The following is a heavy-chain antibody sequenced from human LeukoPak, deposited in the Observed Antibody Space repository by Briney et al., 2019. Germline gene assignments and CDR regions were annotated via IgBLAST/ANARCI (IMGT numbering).Heavy chain of an antibody. CDR1: GYTFTSYY. J-gene: IGHJ6*03. V-gene: IGHV1-46*01. CDR2: INPSGGST. CDR3: ARDSSLSTYYYYMDV. Sequence: ASVKVSCKASGYTFTSYYMHWVRQAPGQGLEWMGIINPSGGSTSYAQKFQGRVTMTRDMSTSTVYMELSSLRSEDTAVYYCARDSSLSTYYYYMDVWGKGTTVTVSS.